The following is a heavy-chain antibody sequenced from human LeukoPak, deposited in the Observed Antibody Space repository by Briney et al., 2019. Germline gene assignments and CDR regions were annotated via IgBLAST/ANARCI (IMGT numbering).Heavy chain of an antibody. CDR1: GYTFTSYY. CDR2: INPSGDGT. Sequence: ASVKVSCKASGYTFTSYYMHWVRQAPGQGLEWMGVINPSGDGTSYPQKFQGRVTMTRNVSTSTVYMDLSSLRPDDTAVYYCARTCCSETSKFDYWGQGSLVTVST. V-gene: IGHV1-46*01. D-gene: IGHD2-15*01. CDR3: ARTCCSETSKFDY. J-gene: IGHJ4*02.